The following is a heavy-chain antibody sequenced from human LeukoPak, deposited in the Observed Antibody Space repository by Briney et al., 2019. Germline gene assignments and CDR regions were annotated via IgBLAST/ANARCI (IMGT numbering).Heavy chain of an antibody. CDR2: ISSGGSYI. CDR1: GFTFSSYS. CDR3: ARAGGQYGYVWGSSQDY. Sequence: GGSLRLSCAASGFTFSSYSMNWVRQAPGKGLEWVSSISSGGSYIYYADSVKGRFTISRDNAKNSLYLQMNSLRAEDTAVYYCARAGGQYGYVWGSSQDYWGQGTLVTVSS. V-gene: IGHV3-21*01. J-gene: IGHJ4*02. D-gene: IGHD3-16*01.